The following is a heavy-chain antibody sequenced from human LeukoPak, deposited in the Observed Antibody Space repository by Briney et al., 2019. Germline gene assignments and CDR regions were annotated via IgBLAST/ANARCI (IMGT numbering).Heavy chain of an antibody. CDR2: ISYDGST. J-gene: IGHJ4*02. CDR3: AGLGVMVLVYQFEY. CDR1: GGSNTSSKYF. D-gene: IGHD2-8*01. V-gene: IGHV4-39*07. Sequence: SETLSLTCAVSGGSNTSSKYFWGWIRQPPGKGLELIGIISYDGSTDYNPSFKSRVTISTDTSKNQFSLKLTSVTAADTAVYYCAGLGVMVLVYQFEYWGRGTPVTVSS.